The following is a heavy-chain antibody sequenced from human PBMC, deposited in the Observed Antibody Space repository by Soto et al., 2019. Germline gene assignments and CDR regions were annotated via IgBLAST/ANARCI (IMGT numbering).Heavy chain of an antibody. V-gene: IGHV3-23*01. CDR2: ISDDGDST. Sequence: PGGSLMVSCGASGFTFSDNAMTWVRPAPGKGLEWVSSISDDGDSTYYADSVKGRFAVSRDNSKNTLFLHMNSLGAEDTAVYYWAKALATAVNSGLDGWGKGTSVTV. CDR3: AKALATAVNSGLDG. D-gene: IGHD6-13*01. J-gene: IGHJ6*04. CDR1: GFTFSDNA.